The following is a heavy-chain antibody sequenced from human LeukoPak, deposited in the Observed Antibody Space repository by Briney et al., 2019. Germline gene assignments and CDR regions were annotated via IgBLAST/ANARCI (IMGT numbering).Heavy chain of an antibody. D-gene: IGHD3-10*01. V-gene: IGHV3-11*01. CDR1: GFTFSDYY. J-gene: IGHJ1*01. CDR3: AKGPTYYYGSGSPRYFQH. CDR2: ISSSGTTI. Sequence: PGGSLRLSCAASGFTFSDYYMTWIRQAPGKGLEWVSYISSSGTTIYYADSVKGRFTISRDNSKNTLYLQMNSLRAEDTAVYYCAKGPTYYYGSGSPRYFQHWGQGTLVTVSS.